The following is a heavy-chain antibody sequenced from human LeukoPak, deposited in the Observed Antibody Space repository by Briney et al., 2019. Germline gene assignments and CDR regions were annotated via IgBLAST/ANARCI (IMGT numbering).Heavy chain of an antibody. CDR3: AWVKQLVPDYYYYYGMDA. CDR2: ISYDGSNK. J-gene: IGHJ6*02. CDR1: GFTFSSYA. D-gene: IGHD6-6*01. V-gene: IGHV3-30-3*01. Sequence: GRSLRLSCAASGFTFSSYAMHWVRQAPGKGLEWVAVISYDGSNKYYADSVKGRFTISRDNSKNTLYLQMNSLRAEDTAVYYCAWVKQLVPDYYYYYGMDAWGQGTTVTVSS.